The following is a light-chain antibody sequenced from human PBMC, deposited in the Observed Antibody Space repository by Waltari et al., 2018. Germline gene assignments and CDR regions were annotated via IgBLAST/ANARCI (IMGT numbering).Light chain of an antibody. CDR2: DAS. J-gene: IGKJ1*01. Sequence: DIQMTQSPSSLSASIGDRVTITCRASQGITNSLAWYQQKPGKAPKVLLYDASRLKSGVPSRFIVSGSGTDYTLTISSLQPEDFATYYCQQYYRTPGTFGQGTSVDIK. V-gene: IGKV1-NL1*01. CDR3: QQYYRTPGT. CDR1: QGITNS.